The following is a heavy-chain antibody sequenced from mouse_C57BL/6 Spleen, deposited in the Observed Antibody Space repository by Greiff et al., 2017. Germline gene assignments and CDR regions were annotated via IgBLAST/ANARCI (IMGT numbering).Heavy chain of an antibody. D-gene: IGHD2-4*01. J-gene: IGHJ2*01. CDR1: GYTFTSYG. CDR3: ARRGYLSGDYDEGDYFDC. Sequence: VKLQESGAELARPGASVKLSCKASGYTFTSYGISWVKQRTGQGLEWIGEIYPRSGNTYYNEKFKGKATLTADKSSSTAYMELRSLTSEDSAVYFCARRGYLSGDYDEGDYFDCWGQGTTRTVSS. CDR2: IYPRSGNT. V-gene: IGHV1-81*01.